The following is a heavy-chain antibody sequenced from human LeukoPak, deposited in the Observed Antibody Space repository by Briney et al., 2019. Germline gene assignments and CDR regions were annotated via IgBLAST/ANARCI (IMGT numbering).Heavy chain of an antibody. Sequence: GGSLRLSCAASGFTFSTYSMNWVRRAPGKGLEWIAYIWSNGDYIYYPDSVKGRFTISRDNARTSVYLQMNSLRVEDTAIYYCAREYDSRARFDSWGPGTLVTVSS. CDR1: GFTFSTYS. D-gene: IGHD6-13*01. CDR3: AREYDSRARFDS. J-gene: IGHJ4*02. V-gene: IGHV3-21*05. CDR2: IWSNGDYI.